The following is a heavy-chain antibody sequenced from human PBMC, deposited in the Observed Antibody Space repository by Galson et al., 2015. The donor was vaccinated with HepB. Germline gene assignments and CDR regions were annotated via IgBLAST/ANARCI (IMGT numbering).Heavy chain of an antibody. J-gene: IGHJ4*02. V-gene: IGHV3-30*03. D-gene: IGHD3-22*01. Sequence: SLRLSCAASGFTFSSYGMHWVRQAPGKGLEWVAVISYDGSNKYYADSVKGRFTISRDNSKNTLYLQMNSLRAEDTAVYYCARPYYYDSSGYYYFDYWGQGTLVTVSS. CDR1: GFTFSSYG. CDR2: ISYDGSNK. CDR3: ARPYYYDSSGYYYFDY.